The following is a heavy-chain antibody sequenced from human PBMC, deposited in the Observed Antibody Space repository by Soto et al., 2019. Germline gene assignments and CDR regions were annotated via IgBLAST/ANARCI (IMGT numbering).Heavy chain of an antibody. CDR2: IYWDDDQ. J-gene: IGHJ5*02. Sequence: SGPTLVNPTQTLTLSCTFSGFSLSTSGVGVGWIRQPPGKALEWLALIYWDDDQRYSPSLHSRLTITKDTSKNQVVLTMTNMDPVDTGTYFCAHMGSGYFSYWPDPWGQGTLVTVSS. D-gene: IGHD3-22*01. CDR1: GFSLSTSGVG. CDR3: AHMGSGYFSYWPDP. V-gene: IGHV2-5*02.